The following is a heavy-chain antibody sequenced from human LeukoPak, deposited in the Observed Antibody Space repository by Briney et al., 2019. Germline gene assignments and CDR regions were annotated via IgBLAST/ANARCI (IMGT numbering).Heavy chain of an antibody. CDR2: INHSGST. CDR3: ARGRSGGWLQLRAFDI. D-gene: IGHD5-12*01. Sequence: SETLSLTCTVSGGSISGYYWSWIRQPPGKGLEWIGEINHSGSTNYNPSLKSRVTISVDTSKNQFSLKLSSVTAADTAVYYCARGRSGGWLQLRAFDIWGQGTMVTVSS. CDR1: GGSISGYY. V-gene: IGHV4-34*01. J-gene: IGHJ3*02.